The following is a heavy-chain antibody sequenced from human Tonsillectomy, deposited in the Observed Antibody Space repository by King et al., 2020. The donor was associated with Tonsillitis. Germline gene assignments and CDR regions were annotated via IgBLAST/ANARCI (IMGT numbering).Heavy chain of an antibody. D-gene: IGHD3-10*01. CDR3: AKSLAGISGWFDP. CDR1: GFIFSRYA. J-gene: IGHJ5*02. CDR2: TCGRGGHT. Sequence: VPLVESGGGLVQPGGSLRLSCAASGFIFSRYAMSWVRQAPGKGRVWVSATCGRGGHTYYADSVKGRFTISRDNPKNTLYLPTTSLRAEHTAVYYCAKSLAGISGWFDPWGQGTLVTVSS. V-gene: IGHV3-23*04.